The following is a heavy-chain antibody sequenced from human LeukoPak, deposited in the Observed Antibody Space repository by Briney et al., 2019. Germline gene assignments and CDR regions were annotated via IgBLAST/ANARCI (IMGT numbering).Heavy chain of an antibody. J-gene: IGHJ4*02. D-gene: IGHD3-3*01. Sequence: GGSLRLSCAASGFTFSTFAMSWVRQDPGRGLEWVSSITGAGDTTYYPESVKGRFTISRGNSKNTLYLQMNSLRVEDTALYFCVRDRNYYEALQRSYWGQGTLVTVSS. CDR3: VRDRNYYEALQRSY. CDR1: GFTFSTFA. V-gene: IGHV3-23*01. CDR2: ITGAGDTT.